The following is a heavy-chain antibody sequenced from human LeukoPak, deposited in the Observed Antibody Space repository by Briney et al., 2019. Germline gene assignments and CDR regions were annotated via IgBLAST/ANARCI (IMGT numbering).Heavy chain of an antibody. J-gene: IGHJ6*02. CDR3: ARPLGGNYYDNGMYA. D-gene: IGHD3-16*01. CDR1: GFTFSDYN. Sequence: GGSLSLSCSASGFTFSDYNINWVRQAPGKGLEWVSYVSSDFNTIYYAASVKGRFTISRDKANNSLYLQMNSLRDDDTAVYYCARPLGGNYYDNGMYAWGQGTTVTVSS. CDR2: VSSDFNTI. V-gene: IGHV3-48*02.